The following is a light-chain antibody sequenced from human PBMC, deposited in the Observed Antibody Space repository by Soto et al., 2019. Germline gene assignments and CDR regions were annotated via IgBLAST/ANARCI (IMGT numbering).Light chain of an antibody. CDR2: RNN. Sequence: QAVVPQPPSASGTPGQRVTISCSGSSSNIGSNYVYWYQQLPGTAPKLLIYRNNQRPSGVPDRFSGSKSGTSASLAISGLRSEDEADYYCAAWDDSLSGAVFGGGTQLTVL. J-gene: IGLJ7*01. CDR1: SSNIGSNY. CDR3: AAWDDSLSGAV. V-gene: IGLV1-47*01.